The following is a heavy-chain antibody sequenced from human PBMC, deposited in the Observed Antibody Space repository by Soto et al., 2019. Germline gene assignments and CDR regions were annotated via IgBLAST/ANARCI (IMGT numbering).Heavy chain of an antibody. V-gene: IGHV3-23*01. CDR2: ISGSGGST. D-gene: IGHD1-26*01. CDR3: AKDQWDDSRYDY. J-gene: IGHJ4*02. Sequence: GGSLRLSCAVSGFTFSSYAMSWVRQAPGKGLEWVSAISGSGGSTYYADSVKGRFTISRDNSKNTLYLQMNSLRAEDTAVYYCAKDQWDDSRYDYWGQGTLVTVSS. CDR1: GFTFSSYA.